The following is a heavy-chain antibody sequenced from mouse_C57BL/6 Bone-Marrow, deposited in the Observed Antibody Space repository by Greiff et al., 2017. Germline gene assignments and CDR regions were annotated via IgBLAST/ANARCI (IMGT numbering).Heavy chain of an antibody. Sequence: EVQLVESGGGLVKPGGSLKLSCAASGFTFSSYTMSWVRQTPEKRLQWVAAISGGGGNTYYPDSVKGRFTISRDNDKNILYLQMSSLRSEDTALYYCSRQVTTVLATKYGDVWGTGTTVTVSS. CDR2: ISGGGGNT. D-gene: IGHD1-1*01. CDR1: GFTFSSYT. CDR3: SRQVTTVLATKYGDV. J-gene: IGHJ1*03. V-gene: IGHV5-9*01.